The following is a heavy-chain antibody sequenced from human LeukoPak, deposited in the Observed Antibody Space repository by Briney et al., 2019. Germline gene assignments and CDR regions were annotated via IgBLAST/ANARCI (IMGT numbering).Heavy chain of an antibody. CDR3: AKDMFVVVVTAIPGQYYGMDV. V-gene: IGHV3-30*04. Sequence: GGSLRLSCAASGFSFSDFAMHWVRQAPGKGLEWVALISYDGRNKYYADSVKGRFTISRDNSKNTLYLQMNSLRAEDTAVYYCAKDMFVVVVTAIPGQYYGMDVWGQGTTVTVSS. D-gene: IGHD2-21*02. CDR1: GFSFSDFA. CDR2: ISYDGRNK. J-gene: IGHJ6*02.